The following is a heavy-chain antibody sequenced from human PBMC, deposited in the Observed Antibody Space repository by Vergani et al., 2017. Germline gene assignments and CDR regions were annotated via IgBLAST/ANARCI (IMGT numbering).Heavy chain of an antibody. J-gene: IGHJ4*02. V-gene: IGHV1-46*03. D-gene: IGHD3-9*01. Sequence: QVQVVQSGAEVKKSGASVKVSCKTSGYTSSYYYMHWVRQAPGQGLEWMGIINPSGGHKNYAHKFQGRVTMTRDTSTSTVNMELNSLRSEDTAIYYCARGDCGILTGYRYWGQGTLVTVSA. CDR3: ARGDCGILTGYRY. CDR2: INPSGGHK. CDR1: GYTSSYYY.